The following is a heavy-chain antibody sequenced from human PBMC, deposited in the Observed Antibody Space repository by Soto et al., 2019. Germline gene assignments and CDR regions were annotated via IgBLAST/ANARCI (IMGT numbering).Heavy chain of an antibody. CDR2: ISVYNGNT. CDR1: GYTFAYYG. Sequence: ASVKVSCKASGYTFAYYGISWVRQAPEQGLGWMGWISVYNGNTNYEQKFQGRLTMTTDTSTSTAYMELRSLRSDDTAVYYCARALSGSLFTTYYYYMDVWGKGTTVTVSS. CDR3: ARALSGSLFTTYYYYMDV. J-gene: IGHJ6*03. D-gene: IGHD3-3*01. V-gene: IGHV1-18*01.